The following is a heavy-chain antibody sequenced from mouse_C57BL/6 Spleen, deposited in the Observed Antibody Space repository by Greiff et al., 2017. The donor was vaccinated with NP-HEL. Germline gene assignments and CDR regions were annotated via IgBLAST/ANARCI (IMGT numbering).Heavy chain of an antibody. V-gene: IGHV14-1*01. CDR2: IDPEDGDT. CDR3: TTPTGTGYFDY. D-gene: IGHD4-1*02. CDR1: GFNIKDYY. J-gene: IGHJ2*01. Sequence: EVQLQESGAELVKPGASVKLSCTASGFNIKDYYMHWVKQRTEQGLEWIGRIDPEDGDTEYAPKFQGKATMTADTSSNTAYLQLSSLTSEDTAVYYCTTPTGTGYFDYWGQGTTLTVSS.